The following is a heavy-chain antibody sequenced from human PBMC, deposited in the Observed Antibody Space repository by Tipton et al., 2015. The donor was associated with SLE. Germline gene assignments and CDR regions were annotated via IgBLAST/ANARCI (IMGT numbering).Heavy chain of an antibody. CDR2: IYYSGST. V-gene: IGHV4-59*02. D-gene: IGHD2-21*01. CDR3: ARASHYGGAFDY. CDR1: GGSVSSHY. J-gene: IGHJ4*02. Sequence: TLSLTCSVSGGSVSSHYWSWIRQPPGKGLEWIGYIYYSGSTNYNPSLKSRVTVSVDTSKNQFSLKLTSVTAADTAVYYCARASHYGGAFDYWGRGTLVTVSS.